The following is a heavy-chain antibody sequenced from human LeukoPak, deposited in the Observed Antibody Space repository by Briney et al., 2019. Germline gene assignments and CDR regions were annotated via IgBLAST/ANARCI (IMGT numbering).Heavy chain of an antibody. Sequence: ASVKVSCKASGYTFTSYAMHWVRQAPGQRLEWMGWISAYNGNTNYAQKLQGRVTMTTDTSTSTAYMELRSLRSDDTAVYYCARFEEVYGYGDSVYYFDYWGQGTLVTVSS. CDR1: GYTFTSYA. J-gene: IGHJ4*02. CDR3: ARFEEVYGYGDSVYYFDY. V-gene: IGHV1-18*01. CDR2: ISAYNGNT. D-gene: IGHD4-17*01.